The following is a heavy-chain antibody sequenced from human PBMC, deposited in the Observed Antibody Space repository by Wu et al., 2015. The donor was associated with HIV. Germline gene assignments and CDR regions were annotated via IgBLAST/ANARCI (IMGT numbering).Heavy chain of an antibody. CDR1: GYTFTSYD. Sequence: QVQPVQSGAEVKKPGASVKVSCKASGYTFTSYDINWVRQATGQGLEWMGWMNPRSGNTGYAQKFQGRVTMTRDTSISTANMELTSLRSEDTAVYYCARQRAYTSGWYIFDYWGQGTLGHRSPQ. V-gene: IGHV1-8*01. CDR2: MNPRSGNT. CDR3: ARQRAYTSGWYIFDY. D-gene: IGHD6-19*01. J-gene: IGHJ4*02.